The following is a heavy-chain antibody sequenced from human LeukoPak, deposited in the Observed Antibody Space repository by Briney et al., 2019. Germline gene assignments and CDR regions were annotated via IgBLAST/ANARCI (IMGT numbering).Heavy chain of an antibody. CDR3: AKDRDGSGSFKKRMDV. D-gene: IGHD3-10*01. V-gene: IGHV3-30*02. J-gene: IGHJ6*02. CDR1: GFNFRGYA. CDR2: IRSNGNEK. Sequence: PGGSLRLSCAASGFNFRGYAMHWVRQAPGKGLEWVALIRSNGNEKFYLDAVQGRFTISRDNSKNTLFLQMNSLRPEDTAVYYCAKDRDGSGSFKKRMDVWGQGTTVSVSS.